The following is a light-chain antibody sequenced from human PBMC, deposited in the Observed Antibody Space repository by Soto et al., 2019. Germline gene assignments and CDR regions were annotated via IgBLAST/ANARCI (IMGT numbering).Light chain of an antibody. Sequence: IVMTQSPATLSVSPGERATLSCRASQSVSSNLAWYQQKPGQAPRLLIYRASTRATGIPARFSGSGSGTEFTLTISSLQSEDFAVYYCQQYNNWPPLSFGGGTKVDI. CDR1: QSVSSN. CDR3: QQYNNWPPLS. J-gene: IGKJ4*01. V-gene: IGKV3-15*01. CDR2: RAS.